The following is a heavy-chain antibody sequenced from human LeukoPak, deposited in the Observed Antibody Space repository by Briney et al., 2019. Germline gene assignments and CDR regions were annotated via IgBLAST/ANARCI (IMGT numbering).Heavy chain of an antibody. CDR3: TTVKFGELSSHLDY. V-gene: IGHV3-15*01. D-gene: IGHD3-10*01. CDR2: IKSKIDGGTT. J-gene: IGHJ4*02. CDR1: GFTFSNAW. Sequence: GGSLRLSCAVSGFTFSNAWMSWVRQAPRKGLEWVGRIKSKIDGGTTDYAAPVRGRFTISRDESKNTLYLQMSRLKTEDTAVYYCTTVKFGELSSHLDYWGQGTLVTVSS.